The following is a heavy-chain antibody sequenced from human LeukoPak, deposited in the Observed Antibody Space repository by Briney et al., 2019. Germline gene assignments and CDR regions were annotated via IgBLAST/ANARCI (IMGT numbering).Heavy chain of an antibody. V-gene: IGHV3-11*06. CDR1: GFTFSDYY. CDR2: ISSSSSYT. J-gene: IGHJ6*04. D-gene: IGHD3-9*01. CDR3: ARDYDILTGYHDYGMDV. Sequence: GGSLRLSCAASGFTFSDYYMSWIRQAPGKGLEWVSYISSSSSYTNYADSVKGRFTISRDNAKNSLYQQMNSLRAEDTAVYYCARDYDILTGYHDYGMDVWGKGTTVTVSS.